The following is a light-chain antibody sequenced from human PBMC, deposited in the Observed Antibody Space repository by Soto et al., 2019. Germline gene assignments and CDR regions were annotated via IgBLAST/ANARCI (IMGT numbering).Light chain of an antibody. CDR2: EVS. V-gene: IGLV2-8*01. J-gene: IGLJ2*01. Sequence: QSVLTQPPSASGSPGQSVTISCTGTSSDVGGYNYVSWYQPHPGKAPKLMIYEVSKRPSGVPDRFSGSKSGNTASLTVSGLQAEDEADYYCSSYAGSNNLVFGGGTQLTVL. CDR3: SSYAGSNNLV. CDR1: SSDVGGYNY.